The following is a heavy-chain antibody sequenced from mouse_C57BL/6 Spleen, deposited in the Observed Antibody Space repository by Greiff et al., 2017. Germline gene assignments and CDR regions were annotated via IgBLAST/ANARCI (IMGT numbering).Heavy chain of an antibody. Sequence: EVQVVESGGGLVKPGGSLKLSCAASGFTFSDSGMHWVRQAPENGLEWVAYISSGSSTIYYADTVKGRFTISRANAKNTLFLQMTSLRSEVTAMYYCARLGTTMDYWGQGTSVTVSS. CDR2: ISSGSSTI. V-gene: IGHV5-17*01. CDR3: ARLGTTMDY. J-gene: IGHJ4*01. CDR1: GFTFSDSG. D-gene: IGHD3-3*01.